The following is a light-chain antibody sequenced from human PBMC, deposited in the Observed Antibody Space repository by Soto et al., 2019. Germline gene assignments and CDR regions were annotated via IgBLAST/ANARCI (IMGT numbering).Light chain of an antibody. CDR3: QSYDSRLTVV. CDR2: ANN. V-gene: IGLV1-40*01. J-gene: IGLJ2*01. CDR1: SSNIGAGYD. Sequence: QSVVTQPPSVSGAPGQRVTISCTGSSSNIGAGYDVHWYQQLPGTAPKLLIYANNNRPSGVPVRFSGSKSGTSASLAITGLQAEDEAEYYCQSYDSRLTVVFGGGTKLTVL.